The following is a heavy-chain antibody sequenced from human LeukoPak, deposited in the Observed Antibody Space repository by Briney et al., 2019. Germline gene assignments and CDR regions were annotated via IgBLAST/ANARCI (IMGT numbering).Heavy chain of an antibody. V-gene: IGHV4-34*01. CDR1: GFTFSDYY. D-gene: IGHD2-2*02. CDR2: INHSGST. CDR3: AGAPYCSSTSCYRSFDY. J-gene: IGHJ4*02. Sequence: GSLRLSCAASGFTFSDYYMSWIRQPPGKGLEWIGEINHSGSTNYNPSLKSRVTISVDTSKNQFSLKLSSVTAADTAVYYCAGAPYCSSTSCYRSFDYWGQGTLVTVSS.